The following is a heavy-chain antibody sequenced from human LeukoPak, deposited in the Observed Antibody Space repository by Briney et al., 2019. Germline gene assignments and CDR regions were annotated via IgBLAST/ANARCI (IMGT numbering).Heavy chain of an antibody. Sequence: NPSETLSLTCTVSGGSISSYYWSWIRQPPGKGLEWIGYIYYSGSTNYNPSLKSRVTISVDTSKNQFSLKLSSVTAADMAVYYCARVPSLYGDYYFDYWGQGTLVTVSS. CDR1: GGSISSYY. CDR2: IYYSGST. D-gene: IGHD4-17*01. J-gene: IGHJ4*02. CDR3: ARVPSLYGDYYFDY. V-gene: IGHV4-59*01.